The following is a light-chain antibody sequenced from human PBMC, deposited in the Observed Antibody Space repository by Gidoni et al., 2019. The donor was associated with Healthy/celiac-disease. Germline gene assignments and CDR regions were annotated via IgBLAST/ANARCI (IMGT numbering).Light chain of an antibody. V-gene: IGKV3-15*01. Sequence: EIVMTQSQATLSVSPGERATLSCRASQSVSSNLAWYQQKPGQAPRLLIHGASTRATGIPARFSGSGSGTEFTLTISSLQSEDFAVYYCQQYNNWPLTFGQGTKVEIK. CDR2: GAS. CDR3: QQYNNWPLT. J-gene: IGKJ1*01. CDR1: QSVSSN.